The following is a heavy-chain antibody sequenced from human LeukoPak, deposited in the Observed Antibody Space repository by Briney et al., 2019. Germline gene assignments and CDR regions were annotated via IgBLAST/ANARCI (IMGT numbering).Heavy chain of an antibody. J-gene: IGHJ5*02. CDR2: IIPIFGTA. V-gene: IGHV1-69*13. Sequence: SVKVSCKASGGTFSSYAISWVRQAPGQGLEWMGGIIPIFGTANYAQKFQGRVTITADESTSTAYMELSSLRSEDTAVYYCARDSYDYVWGSYRTWFDPWGQEPWSPSPQ. D-gene: IGHD3-16*02. CDR3: ARDSYDYVWGSYRTWFDP. CDR1: GGTFSSYA.